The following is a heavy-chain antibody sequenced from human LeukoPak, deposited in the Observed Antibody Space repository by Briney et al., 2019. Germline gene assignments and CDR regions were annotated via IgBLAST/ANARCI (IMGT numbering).Heavy chain of an antibody. J-gene: IGHJ6*02. CDR3: APDFDDGMDV. Sequence: GGSLRLSCAASGFTFNNYWMHWVRQAPGKGLVWVSRINSDGSTTSYADSVKGRFTISRDNAKNSLYLQMNSLRAEDTAVYYCAPDFDDGMDVWGQGTTVTVSS. D-gene: IGHD3-9*01. V-gene: IGHV3-74*01. CDR1: GFTFNNYW. CDR2: INSDGSTT.